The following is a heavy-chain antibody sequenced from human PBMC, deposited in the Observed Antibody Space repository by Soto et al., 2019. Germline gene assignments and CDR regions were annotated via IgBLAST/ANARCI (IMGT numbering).Heavy chain of an antibody. D-gene: IGHD6-19*01. CDR3: ARNFIAVAGHDAFDI. CDR1: GGTFSSYA. CDR2: IIPIFGTA. J-gene: IGHJ3*02. Sequence: SVKVSCKASGGTFSSYAISWVRQAPGQGLEWMGGIIPIFGTANYAQKFQGRVTITADESTSTAYMELSSLRSEDTAVYYCARNFIAVAGHDAFDIWGQGTMVTVSS. V-gene: IGHV1-69*13.